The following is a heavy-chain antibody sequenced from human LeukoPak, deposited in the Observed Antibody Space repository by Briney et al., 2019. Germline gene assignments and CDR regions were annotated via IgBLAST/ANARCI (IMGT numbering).Heavy chain of an antibody. V-gene: IGHV4-4*02. D-gene: IGHD2-2*01. J-gene: IGHJ5*02. CDR1: GGSISSSNW. Sequence: PSGTLSLTCAVSGGSISSSNWWSWVRQPPGKGLEWIGEIYHSGSTNYNPSLKSRVTISVDKSKNQFSLKLSSVTAADTAVYYCARDQYRVVPAALNLKRSNWFDPWGQGTLVTVSS. CDR3: ARDQYRVVPAALNLKRSNWFDP. CDR2: IYHSGST.